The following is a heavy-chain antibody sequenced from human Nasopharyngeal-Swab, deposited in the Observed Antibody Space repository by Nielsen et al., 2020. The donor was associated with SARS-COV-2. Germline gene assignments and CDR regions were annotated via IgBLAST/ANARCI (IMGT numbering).Heavy chain of an antibody. CDR3: ARQRGGIVIWTIDP. J-gene: IGHJ5*02. CDR1: GFTFSSYS. CDR2: IDSDGSST. Sequence: GESLKISCAASGFTFSSYSMHWVRQVPGKGLLWVAHIDSDGSSTTYADSVKGRFTISRDNAKNTLYLQMNSLRAEDTAVYYCARQRGGIVIWTIDPWGQGTLVTVSS. V-gene: IGHV3-74*01. D-gene: IGHD3/OR15-3a*01.